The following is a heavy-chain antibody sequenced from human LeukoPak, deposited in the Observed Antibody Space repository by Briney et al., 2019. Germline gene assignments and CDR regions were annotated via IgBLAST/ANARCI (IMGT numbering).Heavy chain of an antibody. CDR2: ISSSSSTI. J-gene: IGHJ6*02. CDR3: GKDISAGGMDV. Sequence: GGSLRLSCAASGFTFSSYSMNWVRQAPGKGLEWVSYISSSSSTIYYADSVKGRFTISRDNAKNSLYLQMNSLRAEDTALYYCGKDISAGGMDVWGQGTTVTVSS. V-gene: IGHV3-48*04. D-gene: IGHD3-10*01. CDR1: GFTFSSYS.